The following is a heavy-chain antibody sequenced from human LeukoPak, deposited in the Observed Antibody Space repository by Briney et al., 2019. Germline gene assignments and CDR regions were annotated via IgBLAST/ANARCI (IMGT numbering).Heavy chain of an antibody. V-gene: IGHV4-59*01. J-gene: IGHJ5*02. CDR2: IYYSGST. D-gene: IGHD6-13*01. CDR3: ARARIASAVGREWFDP. Sequence: PSETLSLTCTVSGGSISSYYWSWIRQPPGKGLEWIGYIYYSGSTKYNPSLKSRVTISVDTSKNQFSLRLSSVTAADTAVYYCARARIASAVGREWFDPWGQGTLVTVSS. CDR1: GGSISSYY.